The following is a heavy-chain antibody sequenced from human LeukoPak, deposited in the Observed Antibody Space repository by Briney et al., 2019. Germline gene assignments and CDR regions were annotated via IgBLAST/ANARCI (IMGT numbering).Heavy chain of an antibody. CDR1: GGSISSGGYY. J-gene: IGHJ4*02. D-gene: IGHD3-16*01. CDR2: IYYSGST. V-gene: IGHV4-31*03. Sequence: SQTLSLTCTVSGGSISSGGYYWSWIRQHPGKGLEWIGYIYYSGSTYYNPSLKSRVTISVDTSKNQFSLKLSSVTAADTAVYYCVRVKQIWGMACFDYWGQGTLVTVSS. CDR3: VRVKQIWGMACFDY.